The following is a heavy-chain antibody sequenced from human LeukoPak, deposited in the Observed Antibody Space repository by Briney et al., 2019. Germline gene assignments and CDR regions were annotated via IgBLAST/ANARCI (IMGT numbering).Heavy chain of an antibody. V-gene: IGHV4-59*01. D-gene: IGHD2-2*01. Sequence: SETLSLTCTVSGGSISSYYWSWIRQPPGKGLEWIGYIYYSGSTNYNPSLKSRVTISVDTSKNQFSLKLSSVTAADTAVYYCARVSRALNAFDIWGQGTMVTVSS. J-gene: IGHJ3*02. CDR3: ARVSRALNAFDI. CDR1: GGSISSYY. CDR2: IYYSGST.